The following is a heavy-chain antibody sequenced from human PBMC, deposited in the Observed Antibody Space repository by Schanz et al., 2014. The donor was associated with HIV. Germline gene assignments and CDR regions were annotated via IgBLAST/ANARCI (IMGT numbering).Heavy chain of an antibody. CDR1: GFTLEDYA. CDR2: MSWNRRRI. Sequence: EVQLMESGGGLVQPGRSLRLSCAASGFTLEDYAMHWVRQAPGKGLEWVSGMSWNRRRIGYGDAVKGRFTISRDNANNFVYLEMNGLRVEDTALYYCAKGIMGATEYYYGMDVWGQGTMVTVS. J-gene: IGHJ6*02. D-gene: IGHD1-26*01. CDR3: AKGIMGATEYYYGMDV. V-gene: IGHV3-9*01.